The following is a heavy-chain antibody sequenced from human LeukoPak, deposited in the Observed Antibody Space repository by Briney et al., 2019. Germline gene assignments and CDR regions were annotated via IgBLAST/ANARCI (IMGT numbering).Heavy chain of an antibody. CDR2: INPNSGGT. V-gene: IGHV1-2*02. CDR1: GYTFTGYY. CDR3: ARVDGYSGYDLFDY. D-gene: IGHD5-12*01. Sequence: ASVKVSCKASGYTFTGYYMHWVRQAPGQGLEWMGWINPNSGGTNYAQKFQGRVTMTWDTSISTAYMELSRLRSDDTAVYYCARVDGYSGYDLFDYWGQGTLVTVSS. J-gene: IGHJ4*02.